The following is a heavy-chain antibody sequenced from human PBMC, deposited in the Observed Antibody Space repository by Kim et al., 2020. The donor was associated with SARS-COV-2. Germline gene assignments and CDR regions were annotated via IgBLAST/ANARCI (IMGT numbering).Heavy chain of an antibody. V-gene: IGHV3-74*03. J-gene: IGHJ5*02. D-gene: IGHD3-9*01. CDR3: ASSEPIIFGTRKFDL. CDR2: VDPYGVLT. CDR1: GFSFSTYW. Sequence: GGSLRLSCAASGFSFSTYWMHWVRQAPGKGLVWVSRVDPYGVLTTYADSVKGRFTLSRDNAKNTLYLQMNSLRVEDTAVYYCASSEPIIFGTRKFDLWGRGPLVTVLS.